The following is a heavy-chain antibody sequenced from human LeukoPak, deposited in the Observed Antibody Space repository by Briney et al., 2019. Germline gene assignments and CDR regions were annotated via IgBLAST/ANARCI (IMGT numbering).Heavy chain of an antibody. V-gene: IGHV4-34*01. CDR3: ARGWGGYCSGGSCYRTHTFDY. Sequence: PSETLSLTCAVYGGSFSGYYWSWIRQPPGKGLEWIGEINHSGSTNYNPSLKSRVTIAVDTSNNQLSVKLGSVPAADTAVYYCARGWGGYCSGGSCYRTHTFDYWGQGTLVTVSS. J-gene: IGHJ4*02. D-gene: IGHD2-15*01. CDR1: GGSFSGYY. CDR2: INHSGST.